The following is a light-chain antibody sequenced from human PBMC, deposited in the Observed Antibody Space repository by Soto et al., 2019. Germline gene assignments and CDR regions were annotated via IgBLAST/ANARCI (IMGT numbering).Light chain of an antibody. CDR2: GAS. V-gene: IGKV3-15*01. Sequence: EIVMTQSPATLSVSPGVRATLSCRASQSVSSNLAWYQQKPGQAPRLLIYGASTRATGIPARFSGSGSGTEYTLTISSLRSEDFAVYYCQQYKNWPPPTFGGGTKVEIK. CDR3: QQYKNWPPPT. CDR1: QSVSSN. J-gene: IGKJ4*01.